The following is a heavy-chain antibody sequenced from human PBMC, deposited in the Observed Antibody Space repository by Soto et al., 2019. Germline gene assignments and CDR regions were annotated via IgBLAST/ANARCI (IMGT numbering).Heavy chain of an antibody. V-gene: IGHV2-5*02. CDR2: IYWDDDK. CDR1: GFSLTTSGVG. J-gene: IGHJ4*02. D-gene: IGHD3-3*01. Sequence: QITLNESGPTVVRPTETLTLTCRFSGFSLTTSGVGVGWIXXXPGKAPEWLALIYWDDDKRYSXXLKSRLTITKDTSKNQVVLTVSDLDPTDTATYYCAHRVLRTVFGLVTTTAIYFDFWGQGTPVAVSS. CDR3: AHRVLRTVFGLVTTTAIYFDF.